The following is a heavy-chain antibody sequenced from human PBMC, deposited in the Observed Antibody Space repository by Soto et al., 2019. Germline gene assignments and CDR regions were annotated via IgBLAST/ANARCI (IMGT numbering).Heavy chain of an antibody. J-gene: IGHJ6*02. CDR3: ASSSGYDRDYYYYGMDV. D-gene: IGHD5-12*01. CDR1: GFTVSSNY. Sequence: EVQLVESGGGLVQPGGSLRLSCAASGFTVSSNYMSWVRQAPGKGLEWVSVIYSGGSTYYADSVKGRFTISRHNSKNTLYLQMNSRRGEDTAVYYCASSSGYDRDYYYYGMDVWGQGTTVTVSS. V-gene: IGHV3-53*04. CDR2: IYSGGST.